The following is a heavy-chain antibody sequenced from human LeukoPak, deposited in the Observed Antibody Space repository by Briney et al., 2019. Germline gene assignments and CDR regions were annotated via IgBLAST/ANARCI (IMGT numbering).Heavy chain of an antibody. J-gene: IGHJ4*02. V-gene: IGHV1-69*13. CDR1: GGTFSSYA. CDR2: IIPIFGTA. Sequence: SVRVSCKASGGTFSSYAISWVRQAPGQGLEWMGGIIPIFGTANYAQKFQGRVTITADESTSTAYMELSSLRSEDTAVYYCARKTTIFGVVITDYWGQGTLVTVSS. D-gene: IGHD3-3*01. CDR3: ARKTTIFGVVITDY.